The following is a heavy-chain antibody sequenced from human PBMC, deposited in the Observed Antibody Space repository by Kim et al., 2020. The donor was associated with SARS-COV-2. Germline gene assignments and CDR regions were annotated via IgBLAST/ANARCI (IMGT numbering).Heavy chain of an antibody. CDR3: ARKEGVLLWFGELLATYYYYGMDV. D-gene: IGHD3-10*01. J-gene: IGHJ6*02. Sequence: ASVKVSCKASGYTFTSYDINWVRQATGQGLEWMGWMNPNSGNTGYAQKFQGRVTMTRNTSISTAYMELSSLRSEDTAVYYCARKEGVLLWFGELLATYYYYGMDVWGQGTTVTVSS. CDR2: MNPNSGNT. V-gene: IGHV1-8*01. CDR1: GYTFTSYD.